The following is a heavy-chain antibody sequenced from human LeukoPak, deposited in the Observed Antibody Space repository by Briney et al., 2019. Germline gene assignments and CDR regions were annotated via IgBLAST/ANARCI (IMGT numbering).Heavy chain of an antibody. CDR3: ARHVRIAVAGIDY. CDR1: GGSISSYY. J-gene: IGHJ4*02. V-gene: IGHV4-59*08. CDR2: IYYSGSN. Sequence: AETLSLTCTVSGGSISSYYWSWIRQPPGKGLEWIGYIYYSGSNNYNPSLKSRVTISVDTSKNQFSLKLSSVTDADTAVYYCARHVRIAVAGIDYWGQGTLVTVSS. D-gene: IGHD6-19*01.